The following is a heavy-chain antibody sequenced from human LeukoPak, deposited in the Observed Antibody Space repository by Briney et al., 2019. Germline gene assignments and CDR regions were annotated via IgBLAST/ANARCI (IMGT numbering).Heavy chain of an antibody. CDR3: ARRKSGYGRRAFDI. V-gene: IGHV4-4*07. CDR1: GSSISSYY. CDR2: IYTSGIT. Sequence: SETLSLTCTVSGSSISSYYWSWIRQPAGKGPEWIGHIYTSGITNYNPSLKSRVTMSLDTSKNQFSLKLTSVTAADTAVYYCARRKSGYGRRAFDIWGQGTMVTVSS. D-gene: IGHD5-12*01. J-gene: IGHJ3*02.